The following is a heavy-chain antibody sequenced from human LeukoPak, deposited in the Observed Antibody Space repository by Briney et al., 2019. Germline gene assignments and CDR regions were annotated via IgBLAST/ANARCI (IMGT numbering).Heavy chain of an antibody. J-gene: IGHJ4*02. Sequence: SETLSLTCTVSGGSISSRSYYWGWIRQPPGKGLEWIGSIYYSGSTYYNPSLKSRVTISVDTYKNQFSLKLSSVTAADTAVYYCARLTLSGVSADYWGQGTLVTVSS. CDR1: GGSISSRSYY. CDR3: ARLTLSGVSADY. CDR2: IYYSGST. D-gene: IGHD2/OR15-2a*01. V-gene: IGHV4-39*01.